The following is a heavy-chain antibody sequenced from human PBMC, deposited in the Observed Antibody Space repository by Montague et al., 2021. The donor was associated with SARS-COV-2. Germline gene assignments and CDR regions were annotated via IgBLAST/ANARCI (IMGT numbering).Heavy chain of an antibody. CDR1: GFILSTYD. CDR3: SRAPPYSSASWGYYGMDV. J-gene: IGHJ6*02. CDR2: IGTRGDT. D-gene: IGHD6-6*01. Sequence: SLRLSCAASGFILSTYDMHWVRQAPGKGLEWVSAIGTRGDTYYPGSVKGRFTMSRENAENSLYLQMTSLRAGDTAVYYCSRAPPYSSASWGYYGMDVWGQGTTVTVSS. V-gene: IGHV3-13*01.